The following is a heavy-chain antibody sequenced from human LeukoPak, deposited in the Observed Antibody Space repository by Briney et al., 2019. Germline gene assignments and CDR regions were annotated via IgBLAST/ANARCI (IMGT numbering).Heavy chain of an antibody. D-gene: IGHD3-22*01. V-gene: IGHV5-51*01. J-gene: IGHJ4*02. CDR2: IYPGDSDT. Sequence: GESLKISCKGSGYSFTSYWIGWVRQMPGKGLEWMGIIYPGDSDTRYSPSFQGQVTISADKSISTAYLQWSSLKASDTAMYYCARGPDYYDSSGYPYYFDYWGQGTLVTVST. CDR1: GYSFTSYW. CDR3: ARGPDYYDSSGYPYYFDY.